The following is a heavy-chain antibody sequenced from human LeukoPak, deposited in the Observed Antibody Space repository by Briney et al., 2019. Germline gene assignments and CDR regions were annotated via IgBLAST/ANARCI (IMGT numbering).Heavy chain of an antibody. CDR2: INHSGST. Sequence: SETLSLTCAVYGGSFSGYYWSWIRQPPGKGLEWIGEINHSGSTNYNPSLKSRVTISIDTSKNQFSLKLRSVTAADTAVYYCARRPYYDSSGYYSVREYYFDYWGQGTLVTVSS. J-gene: IGHJ4*02. V-gene: IGHV4-34*01. D-gene: IGHD3-22*01. CDR3: ARRPYYDSSGYYSVREYYFDY. CDR1: GGSFSGYY.